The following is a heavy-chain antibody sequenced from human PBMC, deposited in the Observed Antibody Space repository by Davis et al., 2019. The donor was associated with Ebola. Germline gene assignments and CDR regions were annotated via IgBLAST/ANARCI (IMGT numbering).Heavy chain of an antibody. Sequence: PGGSLRLSCVASGFNFNIYSLNWVRQAPGKGLEWVSNINYVGDSRSYADSVRGRFSLSRDNSKNTLYMEMNNLRVEDTAVYYCLGDPNWAFGYWGQGTLVTVSS. D-gene: IGHD3-16*01. CDR3: LGDPNWAFGY. J-gene: IGHJ4*02. CDR1: GFNFNIYS. V-gene: IGHV3-23*01. CDR2: INYVGDSR.